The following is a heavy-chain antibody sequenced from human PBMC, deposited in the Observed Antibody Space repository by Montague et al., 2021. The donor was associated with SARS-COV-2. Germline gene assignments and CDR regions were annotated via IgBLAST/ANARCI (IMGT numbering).Heavy chain of an antibody. Sequence: SETLSLTCAVYGGSLSGYYWSWIRLPPEKGLEWIGEINHSANTKYNPSLKSPVTISIDTSKNQFSLKMTSVTAADTAIYYCASGIYPSGSYYNRYYYGLNXWGPGTTVIVSS. J-gene: IGHJ6*02. CDR3: ASGIYPSGSYYNRYYYGLNX. CDR2: INHSANT. D-gene: IGHD3-10*01. V-gene: IGHV4-34*01. CDR1: GGSLSGYY.